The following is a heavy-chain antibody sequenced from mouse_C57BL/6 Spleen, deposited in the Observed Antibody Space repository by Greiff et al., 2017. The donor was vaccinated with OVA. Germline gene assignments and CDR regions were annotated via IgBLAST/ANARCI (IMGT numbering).Heavy chain of an antibody. CDR1: GYTFTSYW. Sequence: VQLQQPGAELVKPGASVKLSCKASGYTFTSYWMHWVKQRPGQGLEWIGMIHPNSGSTNYNEKFKSKATLTVDKSSSTAYMQLSSLTSEDSAVYYCARHYSKGDAMDYWGQGTSVTVSS. J-gene: IGHJ4*01. CDR2: IHPNSGST. D-gene: IGHD2-5*01. V-gene: IGHV1-64*01. CDR3: ARHYSKGDAMDY.